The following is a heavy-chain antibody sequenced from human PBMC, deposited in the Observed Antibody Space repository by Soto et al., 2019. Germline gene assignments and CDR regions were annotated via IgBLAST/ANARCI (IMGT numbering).Heavy chain of an antibody. J-gene: IGHJ4*02. D-gene: IGHD6-19*01. Sequence: EVQLVESGGGLVQPGGSLRISCAASGFTFSGYSMFWVRQAPGKGLEYVSAINTNGVNTFYSKSVKGRFTISRDNSKNTMYLQMGSLRAEDMAVYYCARGRVEDSSGWATSFDYWGQGTLVTVSS. CDR3: ARGRVEDSSGWATSFDY. CDR2: INTNGVNT. CDR1: GFTFSGYS. V-gene: IGHV3-64*01.